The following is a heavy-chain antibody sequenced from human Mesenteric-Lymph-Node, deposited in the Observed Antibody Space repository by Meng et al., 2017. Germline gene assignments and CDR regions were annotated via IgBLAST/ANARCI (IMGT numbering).Heavy chain of an antibody. Sequence: QVQLQQWGAGLLKPSETLPLTCVVYGGSFSGYYWSWIRQPPGKGLEWIGEINHSGSTNYNPSLKSRVTISVDTSKNQFSLKLSSVTAADTAVYYCARTIGGADIVVVPAAYYFDYWGQGTLVTVSS. CDR2: INHSGST. CDR3: ARTIGGADIVVVPAAYYFDY. CDR1: GGSFSGYY. J-gene: IGHJ4*02. V-gene: IGHV4-34*01. D-gene: IGHD2-2*01.